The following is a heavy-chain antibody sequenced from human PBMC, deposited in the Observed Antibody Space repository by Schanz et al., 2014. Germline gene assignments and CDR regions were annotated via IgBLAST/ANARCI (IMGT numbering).Heavy chain of an antibody. V-gene: IGHV3-23*01. J-gene: IGHJ4*02. CDR2: MNESHSTI. D-gene: IGHD3-10*01. CDR3: VRDELLWFGEVLSLDY. CDR1: GLTFTSAW. Sequence: EVQLLESGGGVVQPGRSLRLSCATSGLTFTSAWMSWVRQARGKGLEWVSAMNESHSTIYYADSVRGRFTISRDNSKNTLYLQMNSLRAEDTALYYCVRDELLWFGEVLSLDYWGQGALVTVSS.